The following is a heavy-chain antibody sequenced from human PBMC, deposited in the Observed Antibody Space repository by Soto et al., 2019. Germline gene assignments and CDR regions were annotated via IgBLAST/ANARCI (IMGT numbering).Heavy chain of an antibody. Sequence: SVKVSCKASGGTFSSYAISWVRQAPGQGLEWMGGIIPIFGTANYAQKFQGRVTITADKSTSTAYMELSSLRSEDTAVYYCASQVYCTNGVCFDKYGMDVWGQGTTVTVSS. CDR1: GGTFSSYA. D-gene: IGHD2-8*01. CDR3: ASQVYCTNGVCFDKYGMDV. V-gene: IGHV1-69*06. CDR2: IIPIFGTA. J-gene: IGHJ6*02.